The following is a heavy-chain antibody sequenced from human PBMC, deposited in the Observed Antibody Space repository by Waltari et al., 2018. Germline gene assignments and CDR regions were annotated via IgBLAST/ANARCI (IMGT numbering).Heavy chain of an antibody. V-gene: IGHV3-7*01. Sequence: EMQLVESGGDLVQPGGSLKLSCAASGFTFGSYWMNWVRQAPGKGLEWVANIKHDGSEKYYVDSVKGRFTISRDNAKNSVYLQMDSLRADDTAVYYCARVFGGYTQASFDFWGQGTLVTVSS. CDR3: ARVFGGYTQASFDF. CDR1: GFTFGSYW. J-gene: IGHJ4*02. CDR2: IKHDGSEK. D-gene: IGHD5-18*01.